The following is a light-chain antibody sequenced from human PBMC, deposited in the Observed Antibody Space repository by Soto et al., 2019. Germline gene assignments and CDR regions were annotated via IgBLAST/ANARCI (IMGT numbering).Light chain of an antibody. CDR3: QQYGRSPPFT. V-gene: IGKV3-20*01. Sequence: EIVLTQSPGTLSLNPGERATLSCRASQSVSSTYIAWYQQNPGQAPRLLIYGASSRATGIPDRFSGSGSGTDFTLTISRLGPEDFAVYFCQQYGRSPPFTFGQGTKVDIK. CDR2: GAS. CDR1: QSVSSTY. J-gene: IGKJ2*01.